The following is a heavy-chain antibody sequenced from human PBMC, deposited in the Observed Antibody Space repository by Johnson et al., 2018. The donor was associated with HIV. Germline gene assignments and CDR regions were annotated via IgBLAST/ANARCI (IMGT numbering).Heavy chain of an antibody. CDR1: GFTFSNFG. J-gene: IGHJ3*02. D-gene: IGHD2-21*01. V-gene: IGHV3-30*02. CDR3: ARGGHCGGDCAGAKQALDI. CDR2: IRYDGSDK. Sequence: QVQLVESGGGVVQPGRSLRLSCAASGFTFSNFGMHWVRQAPGKGLEWVAFIRYDGSDKFYADSVKGRFTISRDNSKNTLSLQMNSLRAEDTAVYYCARGGHCGGDCAGAKQALDIWGQGSRVTVSS.